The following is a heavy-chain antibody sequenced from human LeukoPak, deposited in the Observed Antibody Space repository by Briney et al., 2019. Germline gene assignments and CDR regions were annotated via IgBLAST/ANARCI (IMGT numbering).Heavy chain of an antibody. CDR1: GYTFTSYD. J-gene: IGHJ4*02. D-gene: IGHD7-27*01. CDR2: MSPNSGNT. Sequence: GASVTVSCKASGYTFTSYDINWVRQAPGQEREWMGWMSPNSGNTGYAQKFQGRVTMTRNTSIRTAYMELSNLRSEDTAVYYCARSPPNWGFDHWGQGTLVTVSS. V-gene: IGHV1-8*01. CDR3: ARSPPNWGFDH.